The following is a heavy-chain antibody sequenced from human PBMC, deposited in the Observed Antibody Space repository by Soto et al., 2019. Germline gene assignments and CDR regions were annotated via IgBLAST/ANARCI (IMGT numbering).Heavy chain of an antibody. CDR2: ISYDGSNK. Sequence: VGSLRLSCAASGFTFSSYGMHWVRQAPGKGLEWVAVISYDGSNKYYADSVKGRFTISRDNSKNTLYLQMNSLRAEDTAVYYCAKDRYFDWLLPHYYGMDVWGQGTTVTVSS. CDR3: AKDRYFDWLLPHYYGMDV. J-gene: IGHJ6*02. CDR1: GFTFSSYG. V-gene: IGHV3-30*18. D-gene: IGHD3-9*01.